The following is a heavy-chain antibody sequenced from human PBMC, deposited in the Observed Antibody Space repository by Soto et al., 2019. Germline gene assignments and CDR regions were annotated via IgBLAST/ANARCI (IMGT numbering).Heavy chain of an antibody. CDR3: ASRYNWNVTASWFDP. D-gene: IGHD1-1*01. Sequence: SVKVSCKASGGTFSSYAISWVRQAPGQGLEWMGGIIPIFGTANYAQKFQGRVTITADESTSTAYMELSSLRSEDTAVYYCASRYNWNVTASWFDPWGQGTLVSVSS. CDR2: IIPIFGTA. CDR1: GGTFSSYA. J-gene: IGHJ5*02. V-gene: IGHV1-69*13.